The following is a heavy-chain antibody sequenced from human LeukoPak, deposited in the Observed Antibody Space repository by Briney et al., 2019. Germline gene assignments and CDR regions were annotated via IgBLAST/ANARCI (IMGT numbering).Heavy chain of an antibody. CDR1: GFIFSSYE. CDR3: ARDRPSWFAF. D-gene: IGHD3-10*01. J-gene: IGHJ4*02. V-gene: IGHV3-48*03. CDR2: ISSSGSTI. Sequence: SGGSLRLSCAASGFIFSSYEMNWVRQAPGKGLEWVSYISSSGSTIYYADSVKGRFTTSRDNAKNSLYLQMNSLRAEDTAVYYCARDRPSWFAFWGQGTLVTVSS.